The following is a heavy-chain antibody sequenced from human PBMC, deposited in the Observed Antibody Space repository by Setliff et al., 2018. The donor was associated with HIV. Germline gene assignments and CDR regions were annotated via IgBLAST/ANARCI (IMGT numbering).Heavy chain of an antibody. J-gene: IGHJ5*02. V-gene: IGHV1-18*01. D-gene: IGHD6-13*01. CDR2: INTHNGNT. CDR1: GYIFTTFG. CDR3: ARATGAADL. Sequence: ASVKVSCKASGYIFTTFGFSWVRQAPGRGLERMGWINTHNGNTHYAQRFQGRVTMTRDTSTTTAYMELRSLRSDDTAVYYCARATGAADLWGRGTKVTVSS.